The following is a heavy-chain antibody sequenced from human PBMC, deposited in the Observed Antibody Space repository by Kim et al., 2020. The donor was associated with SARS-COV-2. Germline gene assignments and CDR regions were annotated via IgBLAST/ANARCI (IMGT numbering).Heavy chain of an antibody. D-gene: IGHD3-3*01. CDR3: AKDITIFGEGPSHFDP. V-gene: IGHV3-23*01. CDR1: GFTFSSYA. Sequence: GGSLRLSCAASGFTFSSYAMSWVRQAPGKGLEWVSAISGSGGSTYYADSVKGRFTISRDNSKNTLYLQMNSLRAEDTAVYYCAKDITIFGEGPSHFDPWGQGTLVTVSS. J-gene: IGHJ5*02. CDR2: ISGSGGST.